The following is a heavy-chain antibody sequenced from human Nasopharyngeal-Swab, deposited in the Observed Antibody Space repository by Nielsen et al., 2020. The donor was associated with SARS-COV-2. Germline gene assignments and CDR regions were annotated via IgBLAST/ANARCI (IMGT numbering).Heavy chain of an antibody. Sequence: SETLSFTCTVSGGFINSYYWSWIRQPPRRGLEWIGYIYYSGSTNYNPSLKSRVTISLDTSKNQFSLKLSSVTAADSAVYYCARDTRRGGVDYWGQGTLVTVSS. D-gene: IGHD2-15*01. J-gene: IGHJ4*02. CDR1: GGFINSYY. CDR3: ARDTRRGGVDY. CDR2: IYYSGST. V-gene: IGHV4-59*01.